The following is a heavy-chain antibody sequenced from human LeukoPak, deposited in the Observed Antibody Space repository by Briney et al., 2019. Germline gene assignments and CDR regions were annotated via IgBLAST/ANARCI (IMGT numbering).Heavy chain of an antibody. CDR2: INPNSGGA. CDR1: GYTFTGYY. Sequence: GASVKVSCKASGYTFTGYYMHWVRQAPEQGLEWMGWINPNSGGANYAQKFQGRVTMTTDTSTSTAYMDLRSLRSDDTAVYYCARDLRHIVVVVAHDAFDIWGQGTMVTVSS. CDR3: ARDLRHIVVVVAHDAFDI. D-gene: IGHD2-15*01. J-gene: IGHJ3*02. V-gene: IGHV1-2*02.